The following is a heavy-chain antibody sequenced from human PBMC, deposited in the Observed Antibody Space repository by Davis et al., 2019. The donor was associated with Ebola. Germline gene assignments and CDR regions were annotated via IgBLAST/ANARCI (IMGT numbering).Heavy chain of an antibody. D-gene: IGHD1-26*01. CDR1: GFTVSSNY. CDR2: IYSGGST. CDR3: ARRAVGTIYYFDS. V-gene: IGHV3-53*01. Sequence: PGGSLRLSCAASGFTVSSNYMSWVRQAPGKGLEWVSVIYSGGSTYYADSVKGRFTISRDNSKNTLYLQMNSLRAEDTALYYCARRAVGTIYYFDSWGQGTLVTVSS. J-gene: IGHJ4*02.